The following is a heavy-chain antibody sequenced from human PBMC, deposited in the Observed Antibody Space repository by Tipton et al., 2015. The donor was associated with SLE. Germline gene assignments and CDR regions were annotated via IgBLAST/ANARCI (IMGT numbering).Heavy chain of an antibody. CDR3: ARDSSSTSGRSGYYYYYYMDV. CDR1: GGTFSSYA. CDR2: IIPILGIA. V-gene: IGHV1-69*05. D-gene: IGHD2-2*01. J-gene: IGHJ6*03. Sequence: QSGAEVKKPGSSVKVSCKASGGTFSSYAISWVRQAPGQGLEWMGGIIPILGIANYAQKFQGRVTITTDESTSTAYMELRSLRSDDTAVYYCARDSSSTSGRSGYYYYYYMDVWGKGTTVTISS.